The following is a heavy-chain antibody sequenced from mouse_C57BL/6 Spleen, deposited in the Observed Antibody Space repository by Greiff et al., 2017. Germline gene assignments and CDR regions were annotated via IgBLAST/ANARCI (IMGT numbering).Heavy chain of an antibody. J-gene: IGHJ1*03. Sequence: VQLQQSGAELVKPGASVKISCKASGYAFSSYWMNWVKQRPGKGLEWIGQIYPGDGDTNYNGKFKGKATLTADKSSSTAYMQLSSLTSEDSAVYFCARKAYGSSYGGYFDVWGTGTTVTVSS. CDR3: ARKAYGSSYGGYFDV. CDR1: GYAFSSYW. V-gene: IGHV1-80*01. D-gene: IGHD1-1*01. CDR2: IYPGDGDT.